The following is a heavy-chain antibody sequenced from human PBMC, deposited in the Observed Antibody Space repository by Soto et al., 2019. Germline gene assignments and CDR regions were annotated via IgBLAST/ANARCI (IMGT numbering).Heavy chain of an antibody. J-gene: IGHJ6*02. D-gene: IGHD3-3*01. CDR3: ARDHPDYDFWSGYYTRRFGYYGMDV. V-gene: IGHV1-69*06. CDR1: GGTFSSYA. CDR2: IIPIFGTA. Sequence: QVQLVQSGAEVKKPGSSVKVSCKASGGTFSSYAISWVRQAPGQGLEWMGGIIPIFGTANYAQKFQGRVTITADKSTSTAFMELSSLRSEDTAVYYCARDHPDYDFWSGYYTRRFGYYGMDVWGQGTTVTVSS.